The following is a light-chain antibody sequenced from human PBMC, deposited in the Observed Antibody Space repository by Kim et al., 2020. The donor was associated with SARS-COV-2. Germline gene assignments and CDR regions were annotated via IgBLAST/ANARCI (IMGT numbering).Light chain of an antibody. CDR1: VGAVGRYNY. V-gene: IGLV2-14*01. CDR2: EVI. CDR3: SSYTGSSALV. J-gene: IGLJ3*02. Sequence: GRSITTSCTGTVGAVGRYNYVSWYQHHPGKAPKLMIYEVINRPSGVSNRFSGSKSGNTASLTISGLQAADEADYSCSSYTGSSALVFGGGTKLTVL.